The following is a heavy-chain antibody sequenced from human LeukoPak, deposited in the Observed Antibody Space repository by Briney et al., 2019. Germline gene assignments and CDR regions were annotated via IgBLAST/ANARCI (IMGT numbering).Heavy chain of an antibody. CDR1: GYSFTSYW. CDR3: ARGGSETRGYSNGRLNYYGMDV. D-gene: IGHD5-18*01. V-gene: IGHV5-51*01. CDR2: IYPGDSDT. Sequence: GESLKISCKGSGYSFTSYWIGWVRQMPGKGLEWMGIIYPGDSDTRYSPSFQGQVTISADKSISTAYLQWSSLKASDTAMYYCARGGSETRGYSNGRLNYYGMDVWGQGTTVTVSS. J-gene: IGHJ6*02.